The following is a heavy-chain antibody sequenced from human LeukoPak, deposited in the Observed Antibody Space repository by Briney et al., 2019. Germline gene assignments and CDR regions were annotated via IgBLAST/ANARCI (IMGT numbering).Heavy chain of an antibody. Sequence: GGSLRLSCGASGFTFSSYSMTWVRQAPGKGLEWVSSISGSDYTLYADSVKGRFTVSRDNAKNFLHLQMRSLRVEDTAVYYCARDQFGKGNWFDPWGQGTLVTVSS. CDR3: ARDQFGKGNWFDP. D-gene: IGHD3-10*01. CDR2: ISGSDYT. CDR1: GFTFSSYS. J-gene: IGHJ5*02. V-gene: IGHV3-21*01.